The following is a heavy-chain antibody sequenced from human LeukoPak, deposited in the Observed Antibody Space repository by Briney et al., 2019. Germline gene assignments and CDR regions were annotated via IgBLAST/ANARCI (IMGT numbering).Heavy chain of an antibody. CDR1: GGSISSYY. J-gene: IGHJ4*02. V-gene: IGHV4-4*07. CDR2: IYTSGST. Sequence: SETLSLTCTVSGGSISSYYWSWIRQPAGKGLEWIGCIYTSGSTNYNPSLKSRVTISVDTSKNQFSLKPSSVTAADTAVYYCARDSDYGGNIDYWGQGTLVTVSS. D-gene: IGHD4-23*01. CDR3: ARDSDYGGNIDY.